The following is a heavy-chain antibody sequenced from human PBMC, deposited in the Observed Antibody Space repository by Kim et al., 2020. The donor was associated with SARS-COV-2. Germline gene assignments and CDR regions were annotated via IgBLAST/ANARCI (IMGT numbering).Heavy chain of an antibody. V-gene: IGHV4-59*01. CDR2: IYYSGST. CDR3: ARGVRSYNWNGANDAFDI. CDR1: GGSISSYY. Sequence: SETLSLTCTVSGGSISSYYWSWIRQPPGKGLEWIGYIYYSGSTNYNPSLKSRVTISVDTSKNQFSLKLSSVTAADTAVYYCARGVRSYNWNGANDAFDIWGQGTMVTVSS. J-gene: IGHJ3*02. D-gene: IGHD1-1*01.